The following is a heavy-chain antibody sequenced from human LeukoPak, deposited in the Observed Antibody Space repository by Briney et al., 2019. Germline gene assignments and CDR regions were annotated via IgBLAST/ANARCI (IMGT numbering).Heavy chain of an antibody. V-gene: IGHV4-34*01. Sequence: SETLSLTCAVYGGSFSGDYWSWIRQPPGKGLEWIGEINHSGSTNYNPSLKSRVTISVDTSKNQFSLKLNSVTAADTAVYYSARSTRDCYYGMDVWGQGTSVTVSS. J-gene: IGHJ6*02. D-gene: IGHD1-1*01. CDR3: ARSTRDCYYGMDV. CDR2: INHSGST. CDR1: GGSFSGDY.